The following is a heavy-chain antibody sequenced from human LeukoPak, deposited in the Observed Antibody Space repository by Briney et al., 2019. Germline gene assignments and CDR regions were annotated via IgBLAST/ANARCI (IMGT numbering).Heavy chain of an antibody. CDR2: IYHSGST. D-gene: IGHD3-22*01. V-gene: IGHV4-4*02. CDR3: ARAPYYYDSSGSPRDAFDI. Sequence: SGTLSLTCAVSGGSISSSNWWSWIRQPPGKGLEWIGEIYHSGSTNYNPSLKSRVTISLDTSKNQLSLKLSSVTAADTAVYYCARAPYYYDSSGSPRDAFDIWGQGTMVTVSS. CDR1: GGSISSSNW. J-gene: IGHJ3*02.